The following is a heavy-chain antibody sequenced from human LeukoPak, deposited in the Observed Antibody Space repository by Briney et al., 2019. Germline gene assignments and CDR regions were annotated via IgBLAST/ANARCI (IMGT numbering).Heavy chain of an antibody. CDR2: ISYDGSNK. D-gene: IGHD2-15*01. V-gene: IGHV3-30*18. CDR3: AKVGDSWDFDY. CDR1: GFTFSTYG. J-gene: IGHJ4*02. Sequence: GGSLRLSCAASGFTFSTYGMHWVRQAPGKGLEWVALISYDGSNKYYADSVKGRFTVSRDNSNTTLYLHMNSLRAEDTALYYCAKVGDSWDFDYWGQGTLVTVSS.